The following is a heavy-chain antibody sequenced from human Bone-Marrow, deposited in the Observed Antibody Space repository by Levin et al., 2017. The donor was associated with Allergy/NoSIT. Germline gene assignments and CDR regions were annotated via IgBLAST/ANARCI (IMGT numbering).Heavy chain of an antibody. V-gene: IGHV4-34*01. CDR3: AREGIAAAGTPPDY. Sequence: SETLSLTCAVYGGSFSGYYWSWIRQPPGKGLEWIGEINHSGSTNYNPSLKSRVTISVDTSNNQFSLKLSSVTAADTAVYYCAREGIAAAGTPPDYWGQGTLVTVSS. CDR2: INHSGST. D-gene: IGHD6-13*01. J-gene: IGHJ4*02. CDR1: GGSFSGYY.